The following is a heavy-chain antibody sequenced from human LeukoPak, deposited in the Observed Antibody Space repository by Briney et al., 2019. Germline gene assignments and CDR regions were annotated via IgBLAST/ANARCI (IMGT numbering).Heavy chain of an antibody. J-gene: IGHJ4*02. Sequence: GGSLRLSCVASGFTFSISSMSWVRQAPGKGLEWGSYISSSSSSIYDADSVRGRFTISRDNAKNSLYLQMNSLRAEDTAVYYCAGSILTGYPNFDYWGQGTLVTVSS. CDR3: AGSILTGYPNFDY. D-gene: IGHD3-9*01. V-gene: IGHV3-48*04. CDR2: ISSSSSSI. CDR1: GFTFSISS.